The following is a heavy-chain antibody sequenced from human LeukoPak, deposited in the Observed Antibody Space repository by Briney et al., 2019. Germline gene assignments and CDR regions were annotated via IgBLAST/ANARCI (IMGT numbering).Heavy chain of an antibody. V-gene: IGHV4-34*01. Sequence: SETLSLTCAVYGGSFSGYYWSWIRQPPGKGLEWIGEINHSGSTNYNPSLKSRVTISVDTSKNQFSLKLSSVTAADTAVYYCARGSRHQIPQETGDYYGMDVWGQGTTVTVSS. CDR3: ARGSRHQIPQETGDYYGMDV. CDR2: INHSGST. J-gene: IGHJ6*02. D-gene: IGHD2-2*01. CDR1: GGSFSGYY.